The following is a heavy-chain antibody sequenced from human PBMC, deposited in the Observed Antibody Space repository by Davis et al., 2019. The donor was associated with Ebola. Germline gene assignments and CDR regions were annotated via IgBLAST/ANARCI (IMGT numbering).Heavy chain of an antibody. CDR3: ARARIMITFGGVIVIDWFDP. CDR1: GYTFTSYY. V-gene: IGHV1-46*01. CDR2: INPSGGST. D-gene: IGHD3-16*02. J-gene: IGHJ5*02. Sequence: ASVKVSCKASGYTFTSYYMHWVRQAPGQGLEWMGIINPSGGSTSYAQKFQGRVTMTRNTSISTAYMELRSLRSEDTAVYYCARARIMITFGGVIVIDWFDPWGQGTLVTVSS.